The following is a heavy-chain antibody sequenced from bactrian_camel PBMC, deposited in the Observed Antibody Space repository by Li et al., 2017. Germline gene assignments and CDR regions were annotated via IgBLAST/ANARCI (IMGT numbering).Heavy chain of an antibody. Sequence: HVQLVESGGGSVQAGESLRLSCTASGYTHCMGWFRQAPGKEREGFAGIDSGGITRYAMSVKDRFTISKDNAKNTLYLQMNSLKPEDTAMYYCAADTSLSRCRVIADLRLSDSRSIFGSWGQGTQVTVS. D-gene: IGHD6*01. CDR3: AADTSLSRCRVIADLRLSDSRSIFGS. J-gene: IGHJ4*01. CDR1: GYTHCM. CDR2: IDSGGIT. V-gene: IGHV3S53*01.